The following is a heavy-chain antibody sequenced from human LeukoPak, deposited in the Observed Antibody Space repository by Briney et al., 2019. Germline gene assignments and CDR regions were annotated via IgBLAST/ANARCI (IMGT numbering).Heavy chain of an antibody. Sequence: SVKVSCKASGATFSSYTISWVRQAPGQGLEWMGRIIPILGIANYAQKFQGRVTITADKSTSTAYMELSSLRSEDTAVYYCARDRSEYAFDIWGQGTMVTVSS. J-gene: IGHJ3*02. CDR2: IIPILGIA. CDR1: GATFSSYT. D-gene: IGHD3-16*02. CDR3: ARDRSEYAFDI. V-gene: IGHV1-69*04.